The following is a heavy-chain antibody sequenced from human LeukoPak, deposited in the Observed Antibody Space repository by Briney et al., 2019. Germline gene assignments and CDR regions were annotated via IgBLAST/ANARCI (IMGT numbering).Heavy chain of an antibody. V-gene: IGHV3-74*01. D-gene: IGHD4-17*01. J-gene: IGHJ4*02. CDR1: GFAFSTYW. Sequence: PGGSLRLSCAASGFAFSTYWMHWVRQAPGKGLVCVSRINSDGSSTSYADSVKGRFTISRDNAKNTLYLQMNNLRAEDTAVYYCARGRYYFEYWGQGTLVTVSS. CDR3: ARGRYYFEY. CDR2: INSDGSST.